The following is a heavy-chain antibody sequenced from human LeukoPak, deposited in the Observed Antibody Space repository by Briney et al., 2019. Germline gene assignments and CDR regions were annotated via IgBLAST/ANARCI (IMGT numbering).Heavy chain of an antibody. V-gene: IGHV4-39*07. Sequence: SETLSLTCTVSGGSISSSSYYWGWIRQPPGKGLEWIGNIYYSGSTYYNPSLKSRVTISVDTSKNQFSLKLSSVTAADTAVYYCARVGYGSGSYYRVNWFDPWGQGTLVTVSS. CDR2: IYYSGST. D-gene: IGHD3-10*01. CDR1: GGSISSSSYY. J-gene: IGHJ5*02. CDR3: ARVGYGSGSYYRVNWFDP.